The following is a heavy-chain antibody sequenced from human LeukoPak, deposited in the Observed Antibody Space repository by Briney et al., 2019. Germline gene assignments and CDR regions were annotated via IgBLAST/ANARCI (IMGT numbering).Heavy chain of an antibody. J-gene: IGHJ4*02. Sequence: ASVKVSCKVSGYTLTELSMHWVRQAPGKGLEWMGGFDPEDGETIYAQKFQGRVTMTEDTSTDTAYMELSSLRSEDTAVYYCATDFPGTAPFDYWGQGTLVTVSS. CDR2: FDPEDGET. V-gene: IGHV1-24*01. D-gene: IGHD6-13*01. CDR1: GYTLTELS. CDR3: ATDFPGTAPFDY.